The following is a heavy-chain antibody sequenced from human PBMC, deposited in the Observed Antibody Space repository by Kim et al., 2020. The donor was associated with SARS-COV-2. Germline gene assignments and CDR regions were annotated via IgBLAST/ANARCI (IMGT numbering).Heavy chain of an antibody. V-gene: IGHV5-51*01. D-gene: IGHD3-10*01. CDR3: TTLSDYYASGSFAFDT. J-gene: IGHJ3*02. CDR2: IFPDDSDT. Sequence: GESLKISCKGSGYSFNSFWIGCVRQLPGKGLEWVALIFPDDSDTKYNPSFQGQVTISVDESINTAYLQWNSLRASDTAVYFCTTLSDYYASGSFAFDTWGQGTMVTVSS. CDR1: GYSFNSFW.